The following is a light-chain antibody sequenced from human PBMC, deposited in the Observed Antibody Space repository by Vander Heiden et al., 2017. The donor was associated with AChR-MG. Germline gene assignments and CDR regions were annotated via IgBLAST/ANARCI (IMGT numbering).Light chain of an antibody. Sequence: QSALTQPPSASGSPGQPVTIPRTGTISDVGAYNYVSWYQQHPGEAPKLLIYEVVKRPSGVPDRFSGSKSGDTASLTVSGLQADDEADYYCTSYAGRNNFVVFGGGTKLTVL. V-gene: IGLV2-8*01. CDR3: TSYAGRNNFVV. CDR2: EVV. CDR1: ISDVGAYNY. J-gene: IGLJ2*01.